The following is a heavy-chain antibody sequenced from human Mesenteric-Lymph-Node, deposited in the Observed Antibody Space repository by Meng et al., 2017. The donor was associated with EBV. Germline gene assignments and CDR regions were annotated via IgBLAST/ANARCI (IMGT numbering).Heavy chain of an antibody. D-gene: IGHD6-19*01. CDR2: IVPIFGTT. Sequence: QGQLVQSGDEVKKPGSSLKVSCKASGGTFSSHAFSWVRQAPGQGLEWMGGIVPIFGTTTYAQKFQGRLTITADEATSTAYMELSSLRSEDTAVYYCARVVSSGWFFDYWGQGTLVTVSS. CDR3: ARVVSSGWFFDY. J-gene: IGHJ4*02. V-gene: IGHV1-69*01. CDR1: GGTFSSHA.